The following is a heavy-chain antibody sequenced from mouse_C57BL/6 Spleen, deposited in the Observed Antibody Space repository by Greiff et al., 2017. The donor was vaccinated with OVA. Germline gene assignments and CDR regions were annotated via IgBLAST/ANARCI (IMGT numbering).Heavy chain of an antibody. J-gene: IGHJ2*01. D-gene: IGHD3-2*02. CDR3: ARQLRSLDY. CDR1: GYTFTSYW. V-gene: IGHV1-50*01. CDR2: IDPSDSYT. Sequence: QVQLQQSGAELVKPGASVKLSCKASGYTFTSYWMQWVKQRPGQGLEWIGEIDPSDSYTNYNQKFKGKATLTVDTSSSTAYMRLSSLTSEDSAVYYCARQLRSLDYWGQGTTLTVSS.